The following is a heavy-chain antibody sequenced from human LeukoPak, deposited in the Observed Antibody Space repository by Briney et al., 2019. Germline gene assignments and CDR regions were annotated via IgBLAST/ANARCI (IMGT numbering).Heavy chain of an antibody. CDR1: GDTFIPYT. D-gene: IGHD7-27*01. CDR3: ARGDNWGSGPGIDY. J-gene: IGHJ4*02. V-gene: IGHV1-69*02. Sequence: ASVKVSCKASGDTFIPYTFSWVRQAPGQGLEWMGRIIPILGIANYAQKFQGRVTITADKSTSTAYMELSSLRSEDTAVYYCARGDNWGSGPGIDYWGQGTLVTVSS. CDR2: IIPILGIA.